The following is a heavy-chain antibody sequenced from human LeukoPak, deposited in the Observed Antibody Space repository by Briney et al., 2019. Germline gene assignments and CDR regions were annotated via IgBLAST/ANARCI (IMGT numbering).Heavy chain of an antibody. V-gene: IGHV3-23*01. CDR3: AKDYYYDSSGYFGPGESFDY. J-gene: IGHJ4*02. CDR2: ISGSGGST. Sequence: GGSLRLSCAASGFTFSSYAMSWVRQAPGKGLEWVSAISGSGGSTYYADSVKGRFTISRDNSKNTLYLQMNSLIAEDTAVYYCAKDYYYDSSGYFGPGESFDYWGQGTLVTVSS. CDR1: GFTFSSYA. D-gene: IGHD3-22*01.